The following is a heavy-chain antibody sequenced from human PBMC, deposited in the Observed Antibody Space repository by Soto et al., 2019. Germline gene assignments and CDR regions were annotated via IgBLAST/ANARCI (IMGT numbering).Heavy chain of an antibody. CDR1: GFTFSNAW. CDR3: TTDGSLYYDILTGYYYFDY. Sequence: PGGSLRLSCAASGFTFSNAWMSWVRQAPGKGLEWVGRIKSKTDGGTTDYAAPVKGRFTISRDDSKNTLYLQMNSLKTEDTAVYYCTTDGSLYYDILTGYYYFDYWGQGTLVTVSS. CDR2: IKSKTDGGTT. J-gene: IGHJ4*02. D-gene: IGHD3-9*01. V-gene: IGHV3-15*01.